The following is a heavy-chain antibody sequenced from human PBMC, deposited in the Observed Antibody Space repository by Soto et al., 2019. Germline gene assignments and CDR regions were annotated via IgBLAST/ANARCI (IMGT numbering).Heavy chain of an antibody. CDR1: GFTFRTYG. V-gene: IGHV3-30*18. CDR2: ISNNGINK. D-gene: IGHD6-6*01. J-gene: IGHJ6*02. Sequence: QVQLVESGGGAVQPGRSLRLSCAASGFTFRTYGMHWVRQAPGKGLEWLAVISNNGINKYYADSAKGRFTISRDNSRDTLFLQMNRLRGEDTAMYYCAKVIRADSTSSNFYFYSGLDVWGQGTTGTV. CDR3: AKVIRADSTSSNFYFYSGLDV.